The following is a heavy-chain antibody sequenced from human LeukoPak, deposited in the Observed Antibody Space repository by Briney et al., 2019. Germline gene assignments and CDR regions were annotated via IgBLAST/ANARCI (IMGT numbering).Heavy chain of an antibody. CDR1: GFTFSSYA. D-gene: IGHD5-12*01. CDR3: AKDRGGYTYYPFLSYFFDY. J-gene: IGHJ4*02. V-gene: IGHV3-23*01. CDR2: ISGSGGST. Sequence: PGGSLRLSCAASGFTFSSYAMSWVRQAPGKGLEWVSAISGSGGSTYYADSVKGRFTISRDNSKNTLYLQMNSLRAEDTAVYYCAKDRGGYTYYPFLSYFFDYWGQGTLVTVSS.